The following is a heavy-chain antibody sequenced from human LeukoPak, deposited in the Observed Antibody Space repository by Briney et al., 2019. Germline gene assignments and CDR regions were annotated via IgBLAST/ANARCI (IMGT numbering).Heavy chain of an antibody. CDR2: INPNSGGT. V-gene: IGHV1-2*06. CDR1: GYTFTGYY. CDR3: ARVRVTAMVRNYYFDY. J-gene: IGHJ4*02. Sequence: ASVTVSCKASGYTFTGYYMHWVRQAPGQGLEWMGRINPNSGGTNYAQKFQGRVTITADESTSTAYMELSSLRSEDTAVYYCARVRVTAMVRNYYFDYWGQGTLVTVSS. D-gene: IGHD5-18*01.